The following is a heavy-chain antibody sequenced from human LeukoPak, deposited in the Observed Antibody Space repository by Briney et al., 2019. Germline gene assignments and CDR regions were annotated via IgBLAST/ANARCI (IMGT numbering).Heavy chain of an antibody. J-gene: IGHJ4*02. CDR2: ISSSSSYI. CDR3: ARDLVGATGVFDY. Sequence: GGSLRLSCAASGFTFSSYSMNWVRQAPGKGLEWVSSISSSSSYIYYADSVKGRFTISRDNAKNSLYLQMNSLRAEDTAVYYCARDLVGATGVFDYWGQGTLVTVSS. D-gene: IGHD1-26*01. V-gene: IGHV3-21*01. CDR1: GFTFSSYS.